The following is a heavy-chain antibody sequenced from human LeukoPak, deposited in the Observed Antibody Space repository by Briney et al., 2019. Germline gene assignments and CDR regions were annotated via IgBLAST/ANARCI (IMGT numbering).Heavy chain of an antibody. CDR3: ARGSGWFLH. V-gene: IGHV4-59*01. CDR2: IYYSGSI. J-gene: IGHJ4*02. D-gene: IGHD6-19*01. CDR1: GGSISSYY. Sequence: SETLSLTCTDSGGSISSYYWSWIRQPPGKGLEWIGYIYYSGSINYNPSLKSRVTISVDTSKNQFSLKLSSVTAADTAVYYCARGSGWFLHWGQGTLVTVSS.